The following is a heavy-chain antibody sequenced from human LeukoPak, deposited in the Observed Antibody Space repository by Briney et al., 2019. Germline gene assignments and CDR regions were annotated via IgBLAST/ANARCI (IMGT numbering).Heavy chain of an antibody. Sequence: GESLKISCQGSGYRLTNYWIAWVRQMPGKGLEWMGIIYPSDSDTRYSPSFQGQVTISADKSISTVYLQWSSLKASDTAMYYCARSFSVYGSGSYNDYWGQGTLVTVSS. CDR2: IYPSDSDT. CDR3: ARSFSVYGSGSYNDY. J-gene: IGHJ4*02. CDR1: GYRLTNYW. D-gene: IGHD3-10*01. V-gene: IGHV5-51*01.